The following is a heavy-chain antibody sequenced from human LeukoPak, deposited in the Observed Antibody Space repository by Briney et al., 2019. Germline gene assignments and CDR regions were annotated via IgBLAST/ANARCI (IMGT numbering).Heavy chain of an antibody. CDR3: ARDSRVLAVGRTGARDGMDV. Sequence: PGGSLRLSCAASGFTFSSYAMHWVRQAPGKGLEWVAVISYDGSNEYYADSVKGRFTISRDNSKNTLYLQMNSLRAEDTAVYYCARDSRVLAVGRTGARDGMDVWGQGTTVIVSS. V-gene: IGHV3-30-3*01. CDR2: ISYDGSNE. D-gene: IGHD6-19*01. CDR1: GFTFSSYA. J-gene: IGHJ6*02.